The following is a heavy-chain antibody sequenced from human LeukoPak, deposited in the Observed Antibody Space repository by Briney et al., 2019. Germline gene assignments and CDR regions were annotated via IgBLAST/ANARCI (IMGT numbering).Heavy chain of an antibody. D-gene: IGHD4-23*01. CDR3: ARGNPHDYGGNSSLGWFDP. V-gene: IGHV4-30-2*01. CDR2: IYHSGST. J-gene: IGHJ5*02. Sequence: SETLSLTCTVSGGSISSGGYYWSWIRQPPGKGLEWIGYIYHSGSTYYNPSLKSRVTISVGRSKNQFSLKLSSVTAADTAVYYCARGNPHDYGGNSSLGWFDPWGQGTLVTVSS. CDR1: GGSISSGGYY.